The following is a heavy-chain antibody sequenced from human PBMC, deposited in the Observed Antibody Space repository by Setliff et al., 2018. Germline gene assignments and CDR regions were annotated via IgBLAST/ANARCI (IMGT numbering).Heavy chain of an antibody. V-gene: IGHV3-23*01. D-gene: IGHD6-6*01. Sequence: GGSLRLSCTTSGFTFFSYTMNWVRQAPGKGLEWVSAITDDGGTTHYAGSVKGRFTIARDNSNSTLYHQMNSLRVEDTALYYCAKSSGSSSSTNLEYLGPGTLVTVSS. CDR2: ITDDGGTT. CDR3: AKSSGSSSSTNLEY. J-gene: IGHJ4*02. CDR1: GFTFFSYT.